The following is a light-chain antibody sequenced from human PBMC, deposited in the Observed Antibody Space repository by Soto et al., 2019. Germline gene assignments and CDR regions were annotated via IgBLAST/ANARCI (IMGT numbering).Light chain of an antibody. CDR3: SSFTSSMTNV. V-gene: IGLV2-14*01. Sequence: QSVLTQPASVSGSPGQSITISCTGTSRDVGGYNSVSWYQQHPGKAPKLILYDVTDRPSGVSYRFSGSNSGNTASLTISGLQAADEADYFCSSFTSSMTNVFGSGTKVTVL. J-gene: IGLJ1*01. CDR2: DVT. CDR1: SRDVGGYNS.